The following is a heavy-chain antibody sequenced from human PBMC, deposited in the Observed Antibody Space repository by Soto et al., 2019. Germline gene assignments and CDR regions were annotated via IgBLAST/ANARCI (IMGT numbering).Heavy chain of an antibody. D-gene: IGHD3-16*02. J-gene: IGHJ5*02. Sequence: SETLSLTCTVSGGSSNNYYWSWIRQPPGKGLEWIGFVYYSGSTNYNPSLKSRVAISVDTSKNQFSLDLSSVTAADTAVYYCARHSPGFTFGGLIVPYNWFDPWGQGTLVTVSS. CDR3: ARHSPGFTFGGLIVPYNWFDP. V-gene: IGHV4-59*08. CDR1: GGSSNNYY. CDR2: VYYSGST.